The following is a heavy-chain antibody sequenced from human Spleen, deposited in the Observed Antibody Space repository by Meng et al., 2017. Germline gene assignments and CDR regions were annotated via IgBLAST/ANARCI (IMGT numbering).Heavy chain of an antibody. CDR2: IGTAGDT. D-gene: IGHD2-21*02. Sequence: GESLKISCAASGFTFSSYDMHWVRQATGKGLEWVSAIGTAGDTYYPGSVKGRFTISRENAKNSLYLQMNSLRAGDTAVYYCARVLMAYCGGDCYSPFGYWGQGTLVTVSS. CDR1: GFTFSSYD. V-gene: IGHV3-13*01. CDR3: ARVLMAYCGGDCYSPFGY. J-gene: IGHJ4*02.